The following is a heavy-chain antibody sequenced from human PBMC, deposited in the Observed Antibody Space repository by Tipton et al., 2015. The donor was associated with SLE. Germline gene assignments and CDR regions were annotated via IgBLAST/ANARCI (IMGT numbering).Heavy chain of an antibody. J-gene: IGHJ4*02. CDR3: ARGRRIDFWDAEWYATYYFDY. CDR2: VYHSGST. D-gene: IGHD3-3*01. Sequence: TLSLTCTVSGGSISSYYWSWIRQSPGKGLEWIGHVYHSGSTIYNPSLKSRVTISIDTSKEEFSLNLTYVTAADTAVYYCARGRRIDFWDAEWYATYYFDYWGQGTLVTVSS. CDR1: GGSISSYY. V-gene: IGHV4-59*08.